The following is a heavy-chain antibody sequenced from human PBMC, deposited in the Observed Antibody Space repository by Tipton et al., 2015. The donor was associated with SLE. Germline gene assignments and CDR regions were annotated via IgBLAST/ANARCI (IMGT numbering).Heavy chain of an antibody. CDR3: ASKSAVVPAAISSLDFDY. Sequence: TLSLTCTVSGGSISSYYWSWIRQPPGKGLEWIWYIYYSGSTNYNPSLKSRVTISVDTSKNQFSLKLSSVTAADTAVYYCASKSAVVPAAISSLDFDYWGQGTLVTVSS. D-gene: IGHD2-2*02. V-gene: IGHV4-59*08. CDR1: GGSISSYY. CDR2: IYYSGST. J-gene: IGHJ4*02.